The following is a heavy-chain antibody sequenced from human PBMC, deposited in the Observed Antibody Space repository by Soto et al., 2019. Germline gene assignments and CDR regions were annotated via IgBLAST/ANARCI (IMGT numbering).Heavy chain of an antibody. CDR1: GFTFSSYE. D-gene: IGHD2-8*02. V-gene: IGHV3-48*03. Sequence: GGSLSLSCAGSGFTFSSYEMNWVRQAPGKGLEWVSDITSTGSTRYYADSVKGRFTISRDNAKNSLYLQMNSLRAEDTAVYYCARGYCTSSACHWNFDYWGQGTLVTVAS. CDR3: ARGYCTSSACHWNFDY. J-gene: IGHJ4*02. CDR2: ITSTGSTR.